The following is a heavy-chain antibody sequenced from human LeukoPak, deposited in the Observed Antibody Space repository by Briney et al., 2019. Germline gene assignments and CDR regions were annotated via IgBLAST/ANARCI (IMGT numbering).Heavy chain of an antibody. Sequence: GGSLRLSCAASGFTFSSYGMHWVRQAPGKGLEWVAVISYDGSNKYYADSVKGRFTISRDNSKNTLYLQMNSLRAEDTAVYYCAKAAAANFDYRGQGTLVTVSS. CDR1: GFTFSSYG. CDR3: AKAAAANFDY. D-gene: IGHD6-13*01. J-gene: IGHJ4*02. V-gene: IGHV3-30*18. CDR2: ISYDGSNK.